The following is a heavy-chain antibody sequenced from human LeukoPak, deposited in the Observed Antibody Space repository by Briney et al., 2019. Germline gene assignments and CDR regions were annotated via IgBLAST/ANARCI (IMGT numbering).Heavy chain of an antibody. CDR3: AKDRGSTYGAIDY. Sequence: GGSLRLSCSASGFTFSSYAMHWVRQAPGKGLEYVSAISGNGGSTYYADSVKGRFTISRDNSKNTLDLQMNSLRAEDTAGYFCAKDRGSTYGAIDYWGQGTLVSVSS. V-gene: IGHV3-64*04. D-gene: IGHD4/OR15-4a*01. CDR2: ISGNGGST. CDR1: GFTFSSYA. J-gene: IGHJ4*02.